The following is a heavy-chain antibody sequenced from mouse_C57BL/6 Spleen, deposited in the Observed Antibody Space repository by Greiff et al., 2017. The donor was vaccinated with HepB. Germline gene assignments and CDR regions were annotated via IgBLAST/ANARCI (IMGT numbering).Heavy chain of an antibody. CDR3: ARGATAAY. J-gene: IGHJ3*01. CDR1: GYTFTSYW. V-gene: IGHV1-69*01. CDR2: IDPSDSYT. D-gene: IGHD1-2*01. Sequence: QVQLQQPGAELVMPGASVKLSCKASGYTFTSYWMHWVKQRPGQGLEWIGEIDPSDSYTNYNQTFKGKSTLTVDKSSSTAYMQLSSLTSEDSAVYYCARGATAAYWGQGTLVTVSA.